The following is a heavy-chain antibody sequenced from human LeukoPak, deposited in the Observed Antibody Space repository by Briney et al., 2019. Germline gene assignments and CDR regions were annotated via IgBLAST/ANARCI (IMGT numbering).Heavy chain of an antibody. CDR3: ARAGYSSGWYPPWPSHYFDY. CDR1: GGSISSYY. Sequence: SETLSLTCTVSGGSISSYYWSWIRQPPGKGLEWIGYTYYSGSTNYNPSLKSRVTISVDTSKNQFSLKLSSVTAADTAVYYCARAGYSSGWYPPWPSHYFDYWGQGTLVTVSS. J-gene: IGHJ4*02. CDR2: TYYSGST. D-gene: IGHD6-19*01. V-gene: IGHV4-59*08.